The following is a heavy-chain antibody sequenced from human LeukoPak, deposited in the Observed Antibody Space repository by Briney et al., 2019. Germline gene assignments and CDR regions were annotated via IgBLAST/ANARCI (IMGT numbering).Heavy chain of an antibody. J-gene: IGHJ4*02. CDR2: ISYDGSNK. CDR1: GFTFSSYA. V-gene: IGHV3-30-3*01. CDR3: AKDFQEGATPADVY. D-gene: IGHD1-26*01. Sequence: GGSLRLSCAASGFTFSSYAMHWVRQAPGKGLEWVAVISYDGSNKYYADSVKGRFTISRDNSKNTLYLQMNSLRAEDTAVYYCAKDFQEGATPADVYWGQGTLVTVSS.